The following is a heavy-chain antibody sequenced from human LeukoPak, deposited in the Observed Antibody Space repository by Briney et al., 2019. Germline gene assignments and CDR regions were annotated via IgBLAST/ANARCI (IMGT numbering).Heavy chain of an antibody. CDR3: ARAATMIVVARYDY. D-gene: IGHD3-22*01. Sequence: PSETLSLTCTVSGGSISSSSYYWGWIRRPPGKGLEWIGSIYYSGSTYYNPSLKSRVTISVDTSKNQFSLKLSSVTAADTAVYYCARAATMIVVARYDYWGQGTLVTVSS. CDR2: IYYSGST. J-gene: IGHJ4*02. CDR1: GGSISSSSYY. V-gene: IGHV4-39*01.